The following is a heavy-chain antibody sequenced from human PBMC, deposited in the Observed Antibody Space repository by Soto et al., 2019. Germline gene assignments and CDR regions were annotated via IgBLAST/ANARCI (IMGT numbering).Heavy chain of an antibody. J-gene: IGHJ6*02. D-gene: IGHD3-22*01. Sequence: PGGSLRLSCTASGFTLGDYAMNWFRQAPGKGLEWVGFIRSKAYGGTTEYAASVKGRFTISRDDSKNTLYLQMNSLKTEDTAVYYCTTLGHYYDSSPLDVWGQGTTVTVSS. V-gene: IGHV3-49*03. CDR1: GFTLGDYA. CDR3: TTLGHYYDSSPLDV. CDR2: IRSKAYGGTT.